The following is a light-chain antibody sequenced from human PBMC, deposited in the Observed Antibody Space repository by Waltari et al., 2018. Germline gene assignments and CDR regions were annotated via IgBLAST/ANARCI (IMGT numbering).Light chain of an antibody. J-gene: IGKJ4*01. CDR1: RSVSRF. Sequence: EIVMTQSPAPLSVSPGERAILPCRASRSVSRFLAWYQQRPGQAPRLLIYDASNRASGIPARFSGSGFGTEFTLTISSLEPEDFAVYYCQQRSNWLTFGGGTKVEMK. CDR3: QQRSNWLT. V-gene: IGKV3-11*01. CDR2: DAS.